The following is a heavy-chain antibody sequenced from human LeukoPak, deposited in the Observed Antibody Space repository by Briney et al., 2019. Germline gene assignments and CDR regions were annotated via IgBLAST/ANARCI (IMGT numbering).Heavy chain of an antibody. V-gene: IGHV6-1*01. Sequence: SQTLSLTCAISGDSVSSNTAAWNWIRQSPSRGLEWLGRTYYRSKWYNDYAVSVKSRIIINADTSKNQFSLQLNSVTPEDTAVYYCARDEWIGAAIYNDYWGQGTLVTVSS. CDR2: TYYRSKWYN. D-gene: IGHD2-2*03. CDR1: GDSVSSNTAA. CDR3: ARDEWIGAAIYNDY. J-gene: IGHJ4*02.